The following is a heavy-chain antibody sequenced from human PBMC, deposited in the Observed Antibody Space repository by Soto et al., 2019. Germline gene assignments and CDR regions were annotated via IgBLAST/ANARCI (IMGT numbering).Heavy chain of an antibody. J-gene: IGHJ4*02. D-gene: IGHD2-15*01. Sequence: ASVKVSCKASGYTFTSYGISWVRQAPGQGLEWMGWVSAYNGNTNYAKKLQGRVTIVVDTSTSTAYMELNSLRSEDTAVYYCARDKGYCSDTSCPDFDYWGQGTLVTVSS. CDR3: ARDKGYCSDTSCPDFDY. V-gene: IGHV1-18*01. CDR2: VSAYNGNT. CDR1: GYTFTSYG.